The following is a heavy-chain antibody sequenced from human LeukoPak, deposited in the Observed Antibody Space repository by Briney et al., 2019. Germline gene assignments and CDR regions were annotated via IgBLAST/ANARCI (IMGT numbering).Heavy chain of an antibody. D-gene: IGHD6-19*01. CDR2: IYSSGST. CDR1: GGSTTSYY. J-gene: IGHJ4*02. V-gene: IGHV4-59*08. Sequence: SETLSLTCTVSGGSTTSYYWSWIRQPPGKGLEWIGYIYSSGSTNYNPSLKSRVTISVDTSKNQFSLKLSSVTAADTAVYYCARVGQWPTIFDYWGQGTLVTVSS. CDR3: ARVGQWPTIFDY.